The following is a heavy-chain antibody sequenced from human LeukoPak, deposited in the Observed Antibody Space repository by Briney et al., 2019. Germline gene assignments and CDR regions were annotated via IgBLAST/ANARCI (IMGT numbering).Heavy chain of an antibody. CDR2: ISYDGSNK. D-gene: IGHD3-22*01. CDR3: ARIDSSGFLNYFDY. Sequence: GRSLRLFCAASGFTFSIYVMLCVRQAPGKGLEGVAVISYDGSNKYYADSVKGRFTISRDNSKNTLYLQMSSLRAEDTAVYYCARIDSSGFLNYFDYWGQGTLVTVSS. V-gene: IGHV3-30*03. J-gene: IGHJ4*02. CDR1: GFTFSIYV.